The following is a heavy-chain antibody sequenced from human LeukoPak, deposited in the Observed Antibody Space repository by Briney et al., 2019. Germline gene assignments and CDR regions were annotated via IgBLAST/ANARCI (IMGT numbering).Heavy chain of an antibody. Sequence: GGSLRLSCAASGFTFSSYAMSWVRQARGKGLERVSAISGSGGSTYYADSVKGRFTISRDNSKNTLYLQMNSLRVEDTAVYYCAKDLGSGYGGIFDHWGQGTLVTVSS. CDR3: AKDLGSGYGGIFDH. CDR2: ISGSGGST. J-gene: IGHJ4*02. CDR1: GFTFSSYA. V-gene: IGHV3-23*01. D-gene: IGHD5-12*01.